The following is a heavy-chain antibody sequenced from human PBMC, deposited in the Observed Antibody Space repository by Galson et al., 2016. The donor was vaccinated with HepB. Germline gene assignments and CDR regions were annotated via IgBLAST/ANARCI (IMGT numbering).Heavy chain of an antibody. CDR2: GHHSGRT. CDR3: ARVYGYFDDSGHYYASGILDP. CDR1: GDSVSSSF. D-gene: IGHD3-22*01. Sequence: SETLSLTCSVAGDSVSSSFWSWIRQPPGKGLEWIGNGHHSGRTDYNSALQRRVTISIDTSKNQFSLKMNSVTAADTAVYYCARVYGYFDDSGHYYASGILDPWSQGILVTVSS. V-gene: IGHV4-59*02. J-gene: IGHJ5*02.